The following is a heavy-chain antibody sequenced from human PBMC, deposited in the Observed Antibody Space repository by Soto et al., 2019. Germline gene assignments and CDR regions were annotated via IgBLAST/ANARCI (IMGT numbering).Heavy chain of an antibody. Sequence: PGGSLRLSCAASGFTFSSYSMNWVRQAPGKGLEWVSSISSSSSYIYYADSVKGRFTISRDNAKKSLYLQMNSLRAEDTAVYYCARGGRTYGYYYYGMDVWGQGTTVTVSS. CDR2: ISSSSSYI. CDR3: ARGGRTYGYYYYGMDV. CDR1: GFTFSSYS. D-gene: IGHD4-17*01. J-gene: IGHJ6*02. V-gene: IGHV3-21*01.